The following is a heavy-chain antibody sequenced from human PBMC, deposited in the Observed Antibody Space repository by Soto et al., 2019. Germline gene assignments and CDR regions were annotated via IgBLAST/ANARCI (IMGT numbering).Heavy chain of an antibody. D-gene: IGHD6-25*01. J-gene: IGHJ5*02. V-gene: IGHV4-38-2*02. CDR1: GDSINSGYY. CDR2: ILHTGST. Sequence: PSETLSLTCAVSGDSINSGYYWGWIRQPPGKGLEWIGNILHTGSTYYNPSLTSRATISVDTSRNQISLRLRSVTAADTAIYYCAKDAATRGWFDPWGQGTLVPVSS. CDR3: AKDAATRGWFDP.